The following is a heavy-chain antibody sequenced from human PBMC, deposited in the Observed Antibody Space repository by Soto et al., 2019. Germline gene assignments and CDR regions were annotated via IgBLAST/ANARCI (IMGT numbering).Heavy chain of an antibody. CDR3: ARARSSLQLYFMEV. Sequence: GRTLRLSCAACRCTHSDYYISWVRQAPGKGLEWVSFISNSASTMYYADSAKGRFTISRDNAKNSLSLQINGLRAEDSAMYYCARARSSLQLYFMEVWGQAASETVFS. J-gene: IGHJ6*02. CDR2: ISNSASTM. V-gene: IGHV3-11*01. CDR1: RCTHSDYY. D-gene: IGHD2-2*01.